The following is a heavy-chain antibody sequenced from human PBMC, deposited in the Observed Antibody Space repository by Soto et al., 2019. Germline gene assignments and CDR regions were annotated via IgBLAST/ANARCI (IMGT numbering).Heavy chain of an antibody. D-gene: IGHD1-26*01. CDR1: GYTFTGYY. CDR2: INPNSGDT. V-gene: IGHV1-2*02. J-gene: IGHJ6*02. Sequence: ASVKVSCKASGYTFTGYYVHWVRQAPGQGLEWMGWINPNSGDTYLAQRFQGRVTMNRDTSIGTAYMELRGLTSDDTAEYYCAKGGAIVAAGTRVYLYNAMDVWGQGATVTVSS. CDR3: AKGGAIVAAGTRVYLYNAMDV.